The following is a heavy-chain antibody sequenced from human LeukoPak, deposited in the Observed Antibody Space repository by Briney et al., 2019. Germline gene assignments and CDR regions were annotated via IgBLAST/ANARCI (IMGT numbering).Heavy chain of an antibody. CDR3: ARRRYYDSSGRHAFDI. CDR1: GGSISSSSYY. Sequence: SETLSLTCTVSGGSISSSSYYWGWIRQPPGKGLEWIGSIYYSGSTYYNPSLKSRVTISVDTSKNQFSLKLSSVTAADTAVYYCARRRYYDSSGRHAFDIWGQGTMVTVSS. J-gene: IGHJ3*02. CDR2: IYYSGST. V-gene: IGHV4-39*01. D-gene: IGHD3-22*01.